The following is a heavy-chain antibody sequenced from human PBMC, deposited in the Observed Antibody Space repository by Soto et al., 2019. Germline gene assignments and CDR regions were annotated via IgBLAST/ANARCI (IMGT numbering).Heavy chain of an antibody. CDR2: IIANGGT. V-gene: IGHV3-23*01. D-gene: IGHD2-15*01. J-gene: IGHJ4*02. CDR3: AKDYTVAADPSSVILFDY. Sequence: EVQVLESGGGLVQRGGSLRLSCAASGFTFNHYAMSWVRQAPGKGLEWVSIIIANGGTFYADSVKGRFTISRANSKNTVYLQMSSLRVEDTAIYYCAKDYTVAADPSSVILFDYWGQGALVTVSS. CDR1: GFTFNHYA.